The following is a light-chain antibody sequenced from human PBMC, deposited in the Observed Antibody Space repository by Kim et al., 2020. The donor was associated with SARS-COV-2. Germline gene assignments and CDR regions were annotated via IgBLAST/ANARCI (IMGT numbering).Light chain of an antibody. CDR2: LNSDGSH. J-gene: IGLJ3*02. CDR1: SGHSSYA. Sequence: SVKLTCMLSSGHSSYAIAWHQQQPEKGPRYLMKLNSDGSHSKGDGIPARFSGSSSGAERYLTISSLQSEDEADYYCQTWGTGIVVFGGGTKLTVL. CDR3: QTWGTGIVV. V-gene: IGLV4-69*01.